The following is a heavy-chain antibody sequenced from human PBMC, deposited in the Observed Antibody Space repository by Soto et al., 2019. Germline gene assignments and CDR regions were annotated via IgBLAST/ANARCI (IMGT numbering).Heavy chain of an antibody. V-gene: IGHV2-5*02. CDR2: IYWDADK. CDR1: GFSFTTSQVG. Sequence: QITLKESGPTLVKPTQTLTLTCTFSGFSFTTSQVGVGWIRQPPGKALEWLALIYWDADKRYSPSLKSRLTXTRXTSKNQVVLTLTNMDPVDTGTYYCAHFKGGSYFDYWGQGILVTVSS. D-gene: IGHD3-16*01. CDR3: AHFKGGSYFDY. J-gene: IGHJ4*02.